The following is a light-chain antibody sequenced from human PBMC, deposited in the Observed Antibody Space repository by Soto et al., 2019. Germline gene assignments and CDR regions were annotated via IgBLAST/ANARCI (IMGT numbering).Light chain of an antibody. CDR1: SNDVGGYNY. CDR2: EVS. V-gene: IGLV2-14*01. Sequence: QSVLTQPASVSGSPGQSITISCTGTSNDVGGYNYVSWFQQHPGKAPKLLIFEVSNRPSGVSNRFSGSKSGNTASLTISGLQAEGEADYYCSSFTSTSTFVFGTGTKVTVL. CDR3: SSFTSTSTFV. J-gene: IGLJ1*01.